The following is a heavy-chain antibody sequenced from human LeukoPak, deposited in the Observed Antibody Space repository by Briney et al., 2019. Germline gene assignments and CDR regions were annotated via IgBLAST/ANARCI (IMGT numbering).Heavy chain of an antibody. CDR2: ISSSSSYI. V-gene: IGHV3-21*04. J-gene: IGHJ5*02. CDR3: AKAGFGENWFDP. CDR1: GFTFSSYS. D-gene: IGHD2-21*01. Sequence: VGSLRLSCAASGFTFSSYSMNWVRQAPGKGLEWVSSISSSSSYIYYADSVKGRFTISRDNAKNSLYLQMNSLRAEDTALYYCAKAGFGENWFDPWGQGTLVTVSS.